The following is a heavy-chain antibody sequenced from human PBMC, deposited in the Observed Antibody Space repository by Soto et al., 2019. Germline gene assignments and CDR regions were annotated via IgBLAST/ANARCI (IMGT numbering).Heavy chain of an antibody. CDR2: IYYSGST. CDR3: ARVVGGSSWEPYYYYYGMDV. V-gene: IGHV4-59*01. J-gene: IGHJ6*02. Sequence: SETLSLTCTASGGSISSYYWSWIRQPPGKGLEWIGYIYYSGSTNYNPSLKSRVTISVDTSKNQFSLKLSSVTAADTAVYYCARVVGGSSWEPYYYYYGMDVWGQGTTVTVSS. CDR1: GGSISSYY. D-gene: IGHD6-13*01.